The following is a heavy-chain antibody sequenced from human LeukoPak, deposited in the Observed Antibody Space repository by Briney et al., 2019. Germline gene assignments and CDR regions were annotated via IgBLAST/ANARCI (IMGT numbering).Heavy chain of an antibody. J-gene: IGHJ5*02. CDR3: ASDMVRGGHWFDP. V-gene: IGHV1-69*13. D-gene: IGHD3-10*01. CDR1: GGTFSSYA. CDR2: IIPIFGTA. Sequence: SVKVSCEASGGTFSSYAISWVRQAPGQGLEWMGGIIPIFGTANYAQKFQGRVTITADESTSTAYMELSSLRSEDTAVYYCASDMVRGGHWFDPWGQGTLVTVSS.